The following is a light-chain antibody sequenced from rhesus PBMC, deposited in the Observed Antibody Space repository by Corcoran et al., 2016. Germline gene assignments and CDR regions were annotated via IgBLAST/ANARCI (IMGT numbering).Light chain of an antibody. J-gene: IGKJ1*01. CDR2: KVF. CDR3: QHGFGPTPWT. Sequence: DIQMTQSPSSLSASVGDRVTISRRASDNVNNHLHWYQQKSGKAPNLLIQKVFILQSGVPSRFSGSGSGTDYTLTVSSLQPEDVATYYCQHGFGPTPWTFGQGTKVKIK. CDR1: DNVNNH. V-gene: IGKV1-74*01.